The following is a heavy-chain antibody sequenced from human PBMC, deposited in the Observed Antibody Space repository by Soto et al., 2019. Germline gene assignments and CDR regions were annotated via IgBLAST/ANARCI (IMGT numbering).Heavy chain of an antibody. CDR2: ISYDGSNK. CDR1: GFTFSSYA. Sequence: QVQLVESGGGVVQPGRSLRLSCAASGFTFSSYAMHWVRQAPGKGLGWVAVISYDGSNKYYAASVKVRFTISRDNSQHSRYLQRNCRRADGTAVYFCARVRSTMIVVVHQISYWGQGTLVAVSS. CDR3: ARVRSTMIVVVHQISY. V-gene: IGHV3-30-3*01. J-gene: IGHJ4*02. D-gene: IGHD3-22*01.